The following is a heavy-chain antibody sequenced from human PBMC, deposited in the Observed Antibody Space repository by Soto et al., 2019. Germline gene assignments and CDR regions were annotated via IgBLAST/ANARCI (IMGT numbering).Heavy chain of an antibody. Sequence: PSETLSLTCTVSGGSISSYYWSWIRQPPGKGLEWIGYIYYSGSTNYNPSLKSRVTISVDTSKNQFSLKLSSVTAAGTAVYYCARERYYGMDVWGQGTTVTVS. V-gene: IGHV4-59*01. J-gene: IGHJ6*02. CDR3: ARERYYGMDV. CDR2: IYYSGST. CDR1: GGSISSYY.